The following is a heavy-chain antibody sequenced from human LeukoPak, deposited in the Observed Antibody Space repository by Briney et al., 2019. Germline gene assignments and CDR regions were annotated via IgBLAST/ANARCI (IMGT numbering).Heavy chain of an antibody. CDR1: GFTFSSYS. Sequence: GGSLRLSCAASGFTFSSYSMSWVRQAPGKGLEWVSSISSSSSYIYYADSVKGRFTISRDNAKNSLYLQMNSLRAEDTAVYYCARELERRRYFDYWGQGTLVTVSS. CDR2: ISSSSSYI. J-gene: IGHJ4*02. CDR3: ARELERRRYFDY. D-gene: IGHD1-1*01. V-gene: IGHV3-21*01.